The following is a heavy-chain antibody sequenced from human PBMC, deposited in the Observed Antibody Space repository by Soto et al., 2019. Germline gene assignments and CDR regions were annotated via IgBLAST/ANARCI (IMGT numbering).Heavy chain of an antibody. J-gene: IGHJ4*02. CDR1: GFTFGDYE. V-gene: IGHV3-11*01. Sequence: QVQLVESGGGLVQPGGSLRLSCAASGFTFGDYEMSWIRQAAGKGPEWVSFLSRSGNTIYYADSVKGRFSISRDNAENSLYLQMESLRVEDTATYFCARPVGLTTGYYFDYWGQGTLVTVSS. D-gene: IGHD1-26*01. CDR2: LSRSGNTI. CDR3: ARPVGLTTGYYFDY.